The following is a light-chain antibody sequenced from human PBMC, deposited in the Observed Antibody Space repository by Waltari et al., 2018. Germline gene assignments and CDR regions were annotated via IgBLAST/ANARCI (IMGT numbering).Light chain of an antibody. Sequence: QSVLTQPPSVSGAPGQGVTISCTGSRSNLGEGYDVHWYQQVPGTAPKVRIYANSNRPSGVPDRFSGSKSGTSASLAITGLQAEDEADYYCQCYDSRLSGVVFGGGTKLTVL. V-gene: IGLV1-40*01. CDR1: RSNLGEGYD. CDR2: ANS. CDR3: QCYDSRLSGVV. J-gene: IGLJ2*01.